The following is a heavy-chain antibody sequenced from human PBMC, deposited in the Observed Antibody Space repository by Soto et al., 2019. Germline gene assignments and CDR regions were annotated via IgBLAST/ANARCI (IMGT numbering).Heavy chain of an antibody. Sequence: PSVKVSCKASGYTFTNYGISWVRQAPGQGLEWMGWISHWGKTNYAQKLQGRVTMTTDTSASTAFMELRSLRSDDTAMYFCARDLDGSGSYYTDYWGQGTLVTVSS. CDR1: GYTFTNYG. CDR3: ARDLDGSGSYYTDY. V-gene: IGHV1-18*01. CDR2: ISHWGKT. D-gene: IGHD3-10*01. J-gene: IGHJ4*02.